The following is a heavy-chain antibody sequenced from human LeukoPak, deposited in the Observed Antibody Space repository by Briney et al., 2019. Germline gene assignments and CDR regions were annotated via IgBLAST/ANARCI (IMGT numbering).Heavy chain of an antibody. J-gene: IGHJ6*04. CDR1: GYTFTSYG. V-gene: IGHV1-18*01. Sequence: ASVKVSCKASGYTFTSYGISWVRQAPGQGLEWMGWISAYNGNTNYAQKLQGRVTMTTDTSTHTVYMELSSLKSEDTAVYFCAGIPVFGVVLHQEPVWGKGTTVTVSS. CDR2: ISAYNGNT. CDR3: AGIPVFGVVLHQEPV. D-gene: IGHD2-8*01.